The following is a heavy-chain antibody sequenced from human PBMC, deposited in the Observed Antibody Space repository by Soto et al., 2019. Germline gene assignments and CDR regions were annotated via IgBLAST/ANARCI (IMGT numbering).Heavy chain of an antibody. CDR1: GGSFSGYY. J-gene: IGHJ4*02. CDR2: INHTGST. CDR3: ARDKITGLFDY. D-gene: IGHD2-8*02. Sequence: SETLSLTCAVYGGSFSGYYWTWIRQPPGTGLEWIGEINHTGSTNYNPSLKSRVTISVDTSKNQFSLKLTSVTAADTAVYYCARDKITGLFDYWGQGTLVTVSS. V-gene: IGHV4-34*01.